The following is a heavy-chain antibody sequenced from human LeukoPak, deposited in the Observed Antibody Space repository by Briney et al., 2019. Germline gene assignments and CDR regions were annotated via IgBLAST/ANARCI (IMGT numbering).Heavy chain of an antibody. Sequence: GGSLRLSCAASGFTFSSYGMSWVRQAPGKGLEWVSAISGSGGSTYYADSVKGRFTISRDNSENTLYLQMNSLRAEDTAVYYCAAISSYYYMDVWGKGTTVTISS. D-gene: IGHD2-21*01. V-gene: IGHV3-23*01. CDR3: AAISSYYYMDV. J-gene: IGHJ6*03. CDR1: GFTFSSYG. CDR2: ISGSGGST.